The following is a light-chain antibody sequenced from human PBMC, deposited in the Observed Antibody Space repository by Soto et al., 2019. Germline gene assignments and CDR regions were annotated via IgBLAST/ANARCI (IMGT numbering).Light chain of an antibody. J-gene: IGKJ1*01. Sequence: DIQMTQSPSTLSASVGDRVTITCRASQSISSWLAWYQQKPGKAPKLLIYKASSLESGVPSRFSGSGSGTEFTLTICSLHPYVFATYDRQQFNNYPSPCGQETKADIK. CDR1: QSISSW. CDR3: QQFNNYPSP. V-gene: IGKV1-5*03. CDR2: KAS.